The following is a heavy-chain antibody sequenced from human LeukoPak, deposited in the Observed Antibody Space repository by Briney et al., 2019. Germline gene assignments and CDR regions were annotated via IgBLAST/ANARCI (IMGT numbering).Heavy chain of an antibody. D-gene: IGHD1-26*01. CDR1: GYTFSSYY. CDR2: IIPIFGTA. J-gene: IGHJ4*02. V-gene: IGHV1-69*13. CDR3: ARGVVGFFTGDY. Sequence: SVKVSCKASGYTFSSYYMHWVRQAPGQGLEWMGGIIPIFGTANCAQKFQGRVTITADESTSTAYMELSSLRSEDTAVYYCARGVVGFFTGDYWGQGTLVTVSS.